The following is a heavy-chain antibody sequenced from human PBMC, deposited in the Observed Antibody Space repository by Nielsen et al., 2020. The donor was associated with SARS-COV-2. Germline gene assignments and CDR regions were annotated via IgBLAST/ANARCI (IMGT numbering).Heavy chain of an antibody. J-gene: IGHJ4*02. V-gene: IGHV5-51*01. CDR3: ARNTYGGITDY. D-gene: IGHD4-23*01. Sequence: GASLKISCQGSGYTFTSYWIGWVRQMPGKGLEWMGVIYPRDSDTRYNPSFQGQVTISADKSISTVYLQWSGLKASDSAMYYCARNTYGGITDYWGQGTLVTVSS. CDR1: GYTFTSYW. CDR2: IYPRDSDT.